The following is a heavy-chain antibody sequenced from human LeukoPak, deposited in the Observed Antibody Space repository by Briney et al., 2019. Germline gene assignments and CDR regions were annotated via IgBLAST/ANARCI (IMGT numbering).Heavy chain of an antibody. D-gene: IGHD6-6*01. CDR3: ARVGQLRHFDY. Sequence: GGSLRLSCEGSGFTFSHAWMSWVRQAPGKGLEWVANIKQDGSEKYYVDSVKGRFTISRDNAKNSLYLQMNSLRAEDTAVYYCARVGQLRHFDYWGQGTLVTVSS. CDR2: IKQDGSEK. J-gene: IGHJ4*02. V-gene: IGHV3-7*01. CDR1: GFTFSHAW.